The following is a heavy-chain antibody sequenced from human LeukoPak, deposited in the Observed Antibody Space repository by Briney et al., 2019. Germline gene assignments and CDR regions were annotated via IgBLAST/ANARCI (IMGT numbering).Heavy chain of an antibody. CDR3: ASIMVRGGVY. V-gene: IGHV3-23*01. D-gene: IGHD3-10*01. J-gene: IGHJ4*02. CDR2: ITGNGFHT. Sequence: GESLRLSCEASGFTFSTYAMSWVRQAPGRGLEWVSAITGNGFHTYYADSVKGRFTISRDNSKNTLYLQMNSLRAEDTAVYYCASIMVRGGVYWGQGTLVTVSS. CDR1: GFTFSTYA.